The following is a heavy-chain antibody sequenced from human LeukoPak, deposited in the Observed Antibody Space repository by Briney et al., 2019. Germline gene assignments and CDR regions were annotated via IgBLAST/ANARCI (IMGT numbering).Heavy chain of an antibody. CDR2: IWYDGSDK. J-gene: IGHJ4*02. CDR3: ARGLYYGSGSPIDY. V-gene: IGHV3-33*01. CDR1: GFIFSTYG. D-gene: IGHD3-10*01. Sequence: GRSLRLSCAASGFIFSTYGMHWVRQAPGKGPEWVAVIWYDGSDKYYADSVKGRFTISRDNSKNTLYMQMNSLRAEDTAVYYCARGLYYGSGSPIDYWGQGTLVIVSS.